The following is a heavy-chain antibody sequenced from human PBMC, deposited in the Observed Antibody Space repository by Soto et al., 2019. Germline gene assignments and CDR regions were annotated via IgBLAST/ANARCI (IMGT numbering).Heavy chain of an antibody. CDR2: IYYSGST. CDR3: ARGNGGYSLYFDY. V-gene: IGHV4-31*03. Sequence: SETLSLTCTVSGGSISSGGYYWSWIRQHPGKGLEWIGYIYYSGSTYYNPSLKSRVTISVDTSKNQFSLKLSSVTAADTAVYYCARGNGGYSLYFDYWGQGTLVTVS. J-gene: IGHJ4*02. D-gene: IGHD5-18*01. CDR1: GGSISSGGYY.